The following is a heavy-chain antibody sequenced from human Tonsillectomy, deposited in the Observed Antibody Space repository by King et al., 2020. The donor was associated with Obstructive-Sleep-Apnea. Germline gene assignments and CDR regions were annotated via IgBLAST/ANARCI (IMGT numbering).Heavy chain of an antibody. V-gene: IGHV3-9*01. D-gene: IGHD3-22*01. Sequence: VQLVESGGGLVQPGRSLRLSCAASGFTFDDYAMHWVRQAPGKGLEWVSGISWNSGSIGYADSVKGRFTISRDNAKHSLYLQMNSLRAEDTALYYCAKEFPRSVYYYDSSGYFTGGMDVWGQGTTVTVSS. CDR2: ISWNSGSI. J-gene: IGHJ6*02. CDR1: GFTFDDYA. CDR3: AKEFPRSVYYYDSSGYFTGGMDV.